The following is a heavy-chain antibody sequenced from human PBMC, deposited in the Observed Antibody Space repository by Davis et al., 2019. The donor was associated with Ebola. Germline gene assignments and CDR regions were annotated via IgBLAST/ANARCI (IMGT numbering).Heavy chain of an antibody. CDR3: AKVAYYYDSSGYLDY. CDR1: GFTFSSYA. CDR2: ISGSGGST. V-gene: IGHV3-23*01. J-gene: IGHJ4*02. D-gene: IGHD3-22*01. Sequence: GESLKISCAASGFTFSSYAMSWVRQAPGKGLEWVSAISGSGGSTYYADSVKGRFTISRDNSKNTLYLQMNSLRAEDTAVYYCAKVAYYYDSSGYLDYWGQGTLVTVSS.